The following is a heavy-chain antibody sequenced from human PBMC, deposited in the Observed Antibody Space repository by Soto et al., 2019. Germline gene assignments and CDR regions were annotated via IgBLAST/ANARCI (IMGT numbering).Heavy chain of an antibody. CDR3: ARGDPYGDYLPGWFDP. D-gene: IGHD4-17*01. CDR1: GFTFSSYA. Sequence: GGSLRLSCAASGFTFSSYAMSWVRQAPGKGLEWVSYISGSSGSTYYADSVKGRFTISRDNAKNSLYLQMNSLRAEDTAVYYCARGDPYGDYLPGWFDPWGQGTLVTVSS. V-gene: IGHV3-23*01. CDR2: ISGSSGST. J-gene: IGHJ5*02.